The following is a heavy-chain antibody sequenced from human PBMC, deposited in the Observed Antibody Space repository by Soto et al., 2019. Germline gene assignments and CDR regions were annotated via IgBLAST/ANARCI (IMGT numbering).Heavy chain of an antibody. V-gene: IGHV6-1*01. CDR2: TYYRSKWYN. D-gene: IGHD3-10*01. J-gene: IGHJ6*02. CDR3: AREGYYGSGSYYNRYYYGMDV. Sequence: PSQTLSLTCAISGDSVSSNSAAWNWIRQSPSRGLEWLGRTYYRSKWYNDYAVSVKSRITINPDTSKNQFSLQLNSVTPEDTAVYYCAREGYYGSGSYYNRYYYGMDVWGQGTTVNVSS. CDR1: GDSVSSNSAA.